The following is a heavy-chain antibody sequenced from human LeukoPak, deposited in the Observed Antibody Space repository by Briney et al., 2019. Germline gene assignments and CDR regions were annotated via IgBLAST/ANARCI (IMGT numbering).Heavy chain of an antibody. D-gene: IGHD3-22*01. J-gene: IGHJ3*02. CDR1: GFTFSSYS. CDR2: ISSSSSYI. V-gene: IGHV3-21*01. Sequence: GGSLRLSCAASGFTFSSYSMNWVRQAPGKGLEWASSISSSSSYIYYADSVKGRFTISRDNAKNSLYLQMNSLRAEDTAVYYCARDIYYDSSGYYGRRSSDAFDIWGQGTMVTVSS. CDR3: ARDIYYDSSGYYGRRSSDAFDI.